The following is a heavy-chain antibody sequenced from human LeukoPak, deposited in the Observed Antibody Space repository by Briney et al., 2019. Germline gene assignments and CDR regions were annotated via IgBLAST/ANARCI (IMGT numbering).Heavy chain of an antibody. J-gene: IGHJ4*02. CDR1: GFTFNNYA. CDR2: ISYDGSNK. CDR3: ARSPGIQLWPDDY. V-gene: IGHV3-30*04. Sequence: PGRSLRLSCAASGFTFNNYAMHWVRQAPGKGLEWVAVISYDGSNKYYADSVKGRFTISRDNSKNTLYLRMNSLRVEDTAVYYCARSPGIQLWPDDYWGQGTLVTVSS. D-gene: IGHD5-18*01.